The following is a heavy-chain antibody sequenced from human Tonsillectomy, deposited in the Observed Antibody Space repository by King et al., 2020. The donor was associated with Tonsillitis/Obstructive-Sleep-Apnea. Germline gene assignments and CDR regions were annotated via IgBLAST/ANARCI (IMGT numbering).Heavy chain of an antibody. V-gene: IGHV4-34*01. CDR2: INHNGST. CDR3: ARDRDTMLRVRFDP. D-gene: IGHD3-10*01. Sequence: VQLQQWGAGLLKPSETLSLTCAVYCGSFSGYYWSCIRQPPGKGLVWIGGINHNGSTNYNPSLKSRVTISVDTSKNQFSLKLTSLTAADTAVYYCARDRDTMLRVRFDPWGQGTLVTVSS. J-gene: IGHJ5*02. CDR1: CGSFSGYY.